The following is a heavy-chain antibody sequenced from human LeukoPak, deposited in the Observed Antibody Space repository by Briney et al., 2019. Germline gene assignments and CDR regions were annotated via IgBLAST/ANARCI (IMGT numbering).Heavy chain of an antibody. V-gene: IGHV3-30*02. CDR2: IHSDGGDK. CDR1: GFTFRSYS. J-gene: IGHJ4*02. CDR3: ARDGGSYSLDY. Sequence: GGSLRLSCAASGFTFRSYSMHWVRQAPGKGLEWVAFIHSDGGDKYYADSAQGRFTISRDNSKNTVFLQMNSLRGEDTAVYYCARDGGSYSLDYWGQGTLVTDSS. D-gene: IGHD1-26*01.